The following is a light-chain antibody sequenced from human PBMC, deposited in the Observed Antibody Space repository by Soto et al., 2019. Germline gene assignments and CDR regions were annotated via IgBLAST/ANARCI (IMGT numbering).Light chain of an antibody. CDR2: KVS. V-gene: IGKV2-30*02. Sequence: DIVMTQSPLSLPVTPGEPSSISCSSSQSLLHSDGHTYLSWFQQRPGQSPRRLIYKVSNRDSGVPDRFSGSGSGTDFTLKISRVEAEDVGVYYCMQASHWPRTFGQGTKVDIK. CDR1: QSLLHSDGHTY. J-gene: IGKJ1*01. CDR3: MQASHWPRT.